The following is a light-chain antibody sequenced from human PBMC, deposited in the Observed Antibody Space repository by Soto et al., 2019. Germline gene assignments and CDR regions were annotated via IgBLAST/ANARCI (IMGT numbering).Light chain of an antibody. V-gene: IGKV3-15*01. CDR1: HSVSSR. CDR2: GAS. J-gene: IGKJ4*01. CDR3: QHYTNWPLT. Sequence: EIVMTQSPATLSVSPGERATLSCRASHSVSSRLAWYQQKPGQAPRLLIYGASTRATGLRARFSGSGSGTEFTLTISSLQSEDFAVYYCQHYTNWPLTFGGGTKVEIK.